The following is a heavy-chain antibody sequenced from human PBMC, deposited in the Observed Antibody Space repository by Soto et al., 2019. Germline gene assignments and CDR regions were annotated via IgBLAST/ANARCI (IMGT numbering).Heavy chain of an antibody. J-gene: IGHJ6*03. D-gene: IGHD2-15*01. CDR3: ARGGGFSPYYYNLDV. Sequence: ASVKVSCKASGYTLNTYYMHWVRQAPGQGPEWMGIINPRGGSTTHAQNFQDRVTMTRDTSSSTVYMELSSLRSEDTAVYYCARGGGFSPYYYNLDVWGKGTTVTVS. V-gene: IGHV1-46*02. CDR1: GYTLNTYY. CDR2: INPRGGST.